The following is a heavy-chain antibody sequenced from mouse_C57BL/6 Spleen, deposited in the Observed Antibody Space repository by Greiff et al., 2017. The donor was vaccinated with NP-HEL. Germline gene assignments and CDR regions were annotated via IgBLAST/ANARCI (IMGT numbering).Heavy chain of an antibody. CDR3: ARSRVVAREGYFVY. J-gene: IGHJ2*01. CDR2: IYPGDGDT. D-gene: IGHD1-1*01. V-gene: IGHV1-82*01. CDR1: GYAFSSSW. Sequence: QVQLQQSGPELVKPGASVKISCKASGYAFSSSWMNWVKQRPGKGLEWIGRIYPGDGDTNYNGKFKGKATLTADKSSSTAYMQLSSLTSEDSAVYFCARSRVVAREGYFVYWGQGTTLTVSS.